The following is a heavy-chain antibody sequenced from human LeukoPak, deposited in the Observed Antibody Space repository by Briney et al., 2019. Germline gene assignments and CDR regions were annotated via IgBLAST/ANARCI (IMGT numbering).Heavy chain of an antibody. Sequence: PGGSLRPSCAASGFSFSSHAMSWVRQAPGKGLEWVSGISGSGGTTYYADSVKGRFTISRDNSKNTLYLQMNSLRAEDTAVYYCAKAAGSSSWYWGSDYWGQGTLVTVSS. CDR1: GFSFSSHA. CDR3: AKAAGSSSWYWGSDY. D-gene: IGHD6-13*01. CDR2: ISGSGGTT. V-gene: IGHV3-23*01. J-gene: IGHJ4*02.